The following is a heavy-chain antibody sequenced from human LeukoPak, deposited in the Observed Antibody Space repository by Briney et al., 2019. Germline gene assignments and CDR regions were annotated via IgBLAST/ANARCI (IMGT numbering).Heavy chain of an antibody. V-gene: IGHV4-39*07. CDR2: INYRGST. D-gene: IGHD1-26*01. CDR1: GGSISSSSFY. J-gene: IGHJ3*02. CDR3: ARRGGSPLGAFDI. Sequence: SETLSLTCTVSGGSISSSSFYWAWIRQPPGKGLEWIGSINYRGSTYYNPSLKSRVIISIDTSKNQFSLKLTSVTAADTAVYYCARRGGSPLGAFDIWGQGTMVTVSS.